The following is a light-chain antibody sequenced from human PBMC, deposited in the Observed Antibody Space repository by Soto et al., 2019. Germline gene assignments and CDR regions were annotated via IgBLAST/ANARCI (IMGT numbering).Light chain of an antibody. CDR3: QQYNSYWT. V-gene: IGKV1-5*01. CDR2: DAS. J-gene: IGKJ1*01. Sequence: DIQMTQSPSTVSASVGDRATITCRASQSISSWLAWYQQKPGKAPKLLIYDASSLESGVPSRFSGGGSGTEFTLTISSLQPDDFATYYCQQYNSYWTFGQGTKVDIK. CDR1: QSISSW.